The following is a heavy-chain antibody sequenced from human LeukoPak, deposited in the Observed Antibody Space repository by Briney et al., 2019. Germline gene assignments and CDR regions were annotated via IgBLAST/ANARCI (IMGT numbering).Heavy chain of an antibody. Sequence: GGSLRLSCAASGFTFSSYSMNWVRQAPGKGLEWVSSISSSSSYIYYADSVKGRFTISRDNAKNSLYLQMNSLRAEDTAVYYCARVGGYGDYLGYYGMDVWGQGTTVTVSS. D-gene: IGHD4-17*01. CDR1: GFTFSSYS. J-gene: IGHJ6*02. V-gene: IGHV3-21*01. CDR3: ARVGGYGDYLGYYGMDV. CDR2: ISSSSSYI.